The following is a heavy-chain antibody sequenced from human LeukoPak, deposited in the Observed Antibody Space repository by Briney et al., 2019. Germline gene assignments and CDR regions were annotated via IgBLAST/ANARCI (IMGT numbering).Heavy chain of an antibody. CDR2: IYYSGST. V-gene: IGHV4-59*01. CDR1: GGSISSYY. CDR3: ARVHGDLLWYFDL. J-gene: IGHJ2*01. D-gene: IGHD4-17*01. Sequence: PSETLSLTCTVSGGSISSYYRSWIRQPPGKGLEWIGYIYYSGSTNYNPSLKSRVTISVDTSKNQFSLKLSSVTAADTAVYYCARVHGDLLWYFDLWGRGTLVTVSS.